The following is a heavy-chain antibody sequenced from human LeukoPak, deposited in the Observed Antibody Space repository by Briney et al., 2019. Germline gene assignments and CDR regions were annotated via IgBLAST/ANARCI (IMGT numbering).Heavy chain of an antibody. J-gene: IGHJ1*01. CDR3: ARAPSEIGGYYPEYFRH. V-gene: IGHV3-74*01. CDR2: INTDGGRT. CDR1: GFTFISYE. Sequence: PGGSLRLSCAASGFTFISYEMQWVRQAPGKGLVWVSRINTDGGRTSYADSVKGRFTVSRDNAKNTVSLQMNSLRAEDTGVYYCARAPSEIGGYYPEYFRHWGQGTLVIVSS. D-gene: IGHD3-22*01.